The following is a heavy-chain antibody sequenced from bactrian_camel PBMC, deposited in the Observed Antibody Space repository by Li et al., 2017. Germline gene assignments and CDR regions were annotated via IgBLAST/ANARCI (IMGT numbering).Heavy chain of an antibody. CDR3: AAGRYGSQFRAAFGY. J-gene: IGHJ6*01. D-gene: IGHD5*01. CDR1: GFTFSVSW. Sequence: HVQLVESGGGLVQPGGSLKLSCAASGFTFSVSWMHWVRQAPGKGLEWVSTVNSGGDKTYFDDSVKGRFTISKDNAQNTLYLQMNSLRPEDTAVYYCAAGRYGSQFRAAFGYWGQGTQVTVS. V-gene: IGHV3S1*01. CDR2: VNSGGDKT.